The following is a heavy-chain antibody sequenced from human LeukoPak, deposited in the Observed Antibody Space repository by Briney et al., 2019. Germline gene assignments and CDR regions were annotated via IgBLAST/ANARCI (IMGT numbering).Heavy chain of an antibody. V-gene: IGHV3-66*01. D-gene: IGHD3-10*01. CDR2: IYSGGRT. J-gene: IGHJ4*02. CDR3: AGPLWFGELLPDDY. Sequence: GGSLRLSCAASGLTVSSNCMSWVRQAPGKGLEWVSVIYSGGRTYYADSVKGRFTISRDNSKNTMYLQMNSLRAEDTAVYYCAGPLWFGELLPDDYWGQGTLVTVSS. CDR1: GLTVSSNC.